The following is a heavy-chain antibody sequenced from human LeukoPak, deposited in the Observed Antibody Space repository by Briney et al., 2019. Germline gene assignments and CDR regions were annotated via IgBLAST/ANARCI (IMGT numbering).Heavy chain of an antibody. Sequence: PSQTLSLTCTISGGSISSGSYFWSWIRRPAGKGLEWIGRIYTSGSTNYNPSLKSRVTISVDTSKNQFSLKLSSVTAADTAVYYCAREGPNSSGLDYWGQGTLVTVSS. J-gene: IGHJ4*02. D-gene: IGHD3-22*01. CDR1: GGSISSGSYF. V-gene: IGHV4-61*02. CDR3: AREGPNSSGLDY. CDR2: IYTSGST.